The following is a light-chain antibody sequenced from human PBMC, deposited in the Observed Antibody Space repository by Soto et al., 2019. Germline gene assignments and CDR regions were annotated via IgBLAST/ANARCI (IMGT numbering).Light chain of an antibody. J-gene: IGLJ1*01. CDR3: CSYAGTYSYV. CDR2: DVT. V-gene: IGLV2-11*01. Sequence: QSVLTQPRSVSGSPGQSVTISCTGTSSDVGAYNYVSWYQQHPGNAPKLMIYDVTKRPSGVPDRFSGSKSANTASLTISGLQAEDEGDYFCCSYAGTYSYVFGTGTKVTVL. CDR1: SSDVGAYNY.